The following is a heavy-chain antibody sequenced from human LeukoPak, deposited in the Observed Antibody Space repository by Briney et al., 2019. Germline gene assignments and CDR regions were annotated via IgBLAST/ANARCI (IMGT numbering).Heavy chain of an antibody. Sequence: PSETLSLTCTVSGFSISSGYYWGWIRQPPGKGLEWIGSFYHSGSTYYNPSLKSRVTISVDTSKNQFSLKLSSVTAADTAVYYCARSRSGSYSYFDYWGQGTLVTVSS. V-gene: IGHV4-38-2*02. D-gene: IGHD1-26*01. CDR2: FYHSGST. J-gene: IGHJ4*02. CDR1: GFSISSGYY. CDR3: ARSRSGSYSYFDY.